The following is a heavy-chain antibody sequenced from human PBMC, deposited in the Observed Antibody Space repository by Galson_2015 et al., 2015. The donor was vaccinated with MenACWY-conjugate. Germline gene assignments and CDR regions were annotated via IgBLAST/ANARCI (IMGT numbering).Heavy chain of an antibody. CDR2: IRSKAYGGTT. CDR1: GFTFGGYA. Sequence: SLRLSCAASGFTFGGYAMSWFRQAPGKGLEWVGFIRSKAYGGTTEYAASVKGRFTISRDDSKSIAYLQMNSLKTEDTAVYYCTTLLRGYSGPPVDWGQGTLVTVSS. V-gene: IGHV3-49*03. D-gene: IGHD5-12*01. J-gene: IGHJ4*02. CDR3: TTLLRGYSGPPVD.